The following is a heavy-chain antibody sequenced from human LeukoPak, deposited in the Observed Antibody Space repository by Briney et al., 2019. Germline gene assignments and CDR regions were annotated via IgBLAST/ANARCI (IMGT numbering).Heavy chain of an antibody. Sequence: GGSLRLSCAASGFTFSSYGMSWVRQAPGKGLEWVSAISGSGGSTYYADSVKGRFTISRDNSKDTLYLQMNSLRAEDTAVYYCARDPNYSGHDPPDYWGQGTLVTVSS. CDR1: GFTFSSYG. V-gene: IGHV3-23*01. CDR2: ISGSGGST. J-gene: IGHJ4*02. D-gene: IGHD5-12*01. CDR3: ARDPNYSGHDPPDY.